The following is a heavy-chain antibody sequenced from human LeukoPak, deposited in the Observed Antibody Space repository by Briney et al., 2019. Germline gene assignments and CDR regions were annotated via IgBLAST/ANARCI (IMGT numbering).Heavy chain of an antibody. V-gene: IGHV3-73*01. CDR3: IEGYGY. CDR2: IRSKANSYAT. D-gene: IGHD4-17*01. Sequence: GGSLRLSCAASGFGFGSYNMYWVRQASGKGLEWVGRIRSKANSYATAYAASVKGRFTISRDDSSNTAYLRMNSLKTEDTAVYYCIEGYGYWGQGTLVTVSS. J-gene: IGHJ4*02. CDR1: GFGFGSYN.